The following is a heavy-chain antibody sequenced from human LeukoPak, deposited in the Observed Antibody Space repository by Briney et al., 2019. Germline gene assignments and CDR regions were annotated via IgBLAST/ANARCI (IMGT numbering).Heavy chain of an antibody. Sequence: PSQTLSLTCTVSGGAISSGDYYWSWIRQPPGKGLEWIGDIYYSGSTYYNPSLKSQVTISVDTSKNQFSLKLSSVTAADTAVYYCARGQDCSSTSCYFDYWGQGTLVTVSS. CDR1: GGAISSGDYY. D-gene: IGHD2-2*01. J-gene: IGHJ4*02. CDR2: IYYSGST. CDR3: ARGQDCSSTSCYFDY. V-gene: IGHV4-30-4*08.